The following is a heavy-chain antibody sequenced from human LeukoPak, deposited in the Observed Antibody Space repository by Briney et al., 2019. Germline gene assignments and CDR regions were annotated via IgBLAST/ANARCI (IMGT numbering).Heavy chain of an antibody. J-gene: IGHJ4*02. CDR2: IYPGDSDT. D-gene: IGHD3-10*01. V-gene: IGHV5-51*01. CDR3: ARLNMVRGVIRNPGFDY. CDR1: GYSFTSYW. Sequence: GESLKISCKGSGYSFTSYWIGWVRQMPGKGLEWMGIIYPGDSDTRYSPSFQGQVTISADKSISTAYLQWSSLKASDTAMYYCARLNMVRGVIRNPGFDYWGQGTLVTVSS.